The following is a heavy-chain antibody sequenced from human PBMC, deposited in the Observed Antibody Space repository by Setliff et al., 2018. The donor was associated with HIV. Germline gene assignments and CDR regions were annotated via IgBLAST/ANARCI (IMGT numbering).Heavy chain of an antibody. CDR3: ARDYSSGGGYFYYGMDV. Sequence: GASVKVSCKASGYTFTSYAMNWVRQAPGQGLEWMGWINTNTGNPTYAQGFTGRFVFSLDTSVSTAYLQISSLKAEDTAVYYCARDYSSGGGYFYYGMDVWGQGTTVTVSS. J-gene: IGHJ6*02. CDR2: INTNTGNP. V-gene: IGHV7-4-1*02. D-gene: IGHD6-19*01. CDR1: GYTFTSYA.